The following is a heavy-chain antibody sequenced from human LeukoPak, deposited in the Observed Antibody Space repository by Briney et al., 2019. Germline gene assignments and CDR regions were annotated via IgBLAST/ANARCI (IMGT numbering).Heavy chain of an antibody. CDR2: MNPNSGNT. Sequence: ASVTVSCKASGYTFTSYDINWVRQAPGQGLEWMGWMNPNSGNTGYAQKFQGRVTMTRNTSISTAYMELSSLRSEDTAVYYCARCPADSGYYSSWGQGTLVTVSS. V-gene: IGHV1-8*01. D-gene: IGHD3-22*01. CDR1: GYTFTSYD. J-gene: IGHJ4*02. CDR3: ARCPADSGYYSS.